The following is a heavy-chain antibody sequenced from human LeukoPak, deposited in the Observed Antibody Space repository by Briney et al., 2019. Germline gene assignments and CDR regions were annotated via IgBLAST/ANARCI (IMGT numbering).Heavy chain of an antibody. J-gene: IGHJ4*02. Sequence: GGSLRLSCAASGFTFSSYSMNWVRQAPGKGLEWVSSISSSSSYIYYADSVKGRFTISRDNAKNSLYLQMSSLRAEDTAVYYCARDRESTTVVTGGIDYWGQGTLVTVSS. D-gene: IGHD4-23*01. CDR3: ARDRESTTVVTGGIDY. CDR1: GFTFSSYS. CDR2: ISSSSSYI. V-gene: IGHV3-21*01.